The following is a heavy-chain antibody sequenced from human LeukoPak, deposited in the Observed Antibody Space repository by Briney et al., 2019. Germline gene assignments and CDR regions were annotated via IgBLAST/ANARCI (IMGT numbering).Heavy chain of an antibody. CDR1: GFTFSSYA. V-gene: IGHV3-48*01. CDR3: ARGDYGDYWNYYYMDV. Sequence: GGSLRLSCAASGFTFSSYAMSWVRQAPGKGLEWVSYISSTSSTIYYADSVKGRFTISRDTAKNSLYLQMNSLRAEDTAVYSCARGDYGDYWNYYYMDVWGKGTTVTVSS. J-gene: IGHJ6*03. D-gene: IGHD4-17*01. CDR2: ISSTSSTI.